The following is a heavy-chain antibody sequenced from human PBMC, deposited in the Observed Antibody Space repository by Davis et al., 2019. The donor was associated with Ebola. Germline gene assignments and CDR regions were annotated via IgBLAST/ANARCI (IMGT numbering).Heavy chain of an antibody. CDR1: GFTFSTYW. V-gene: IGHV3-7*01. D-gene: IGHD2-21*01. J-gene: IGHJ4*02. CDR2: IKQDGSES. Sequence: PGGSLRLSCAASGFTFSTYWMSWVRQAPGKGPEWVANIKQDGSESHYVDSVKGRFTISRDNAKNSLFLQINSLTAEDTALYYCAREAPFCGGDCLDYWGQGTLVTVSS. CDR3: AREAPFCGGDCLDY.